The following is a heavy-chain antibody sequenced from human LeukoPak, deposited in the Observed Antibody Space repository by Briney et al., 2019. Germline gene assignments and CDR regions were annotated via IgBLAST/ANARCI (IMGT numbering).Heavy chain of an antibody. Sequence: ASVKVSCKASGYTFTGYYMHWVRQAPGQGLEWMGWINPNSGGTNYEQKFQGRVTMTRDTSISTAYMELSRLRSDDTAVYYCARDGSSPTHYAYWGQGTLVTVSS. V-gene: IGHV1-2*02. CDR1: GYTFTGYY. D-gene: IGHD2-15*01. CDR2: INPNSGGT. CDR3: ARDGSSPTHYAY. J-gene: IGHJ4*02.